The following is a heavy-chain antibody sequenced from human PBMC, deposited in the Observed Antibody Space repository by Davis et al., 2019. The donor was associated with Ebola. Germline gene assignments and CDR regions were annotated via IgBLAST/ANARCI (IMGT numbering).Heavy chain of an antibody. J-gene: IGHJ4*02. Sequence: GESLKISCAASGFTFSDYYMSWIRQAPGKGLEWVSYISSSGSTIYYADSVKGRFTISRDNAKNSLYLQMNSLRAEDTAVYYCARDGSAAAGMGFDYWGQGTLVTVSS. CDR3: ARDGSAAAGMGFDY. CDR2: ISSSGSTI. CDR1: GFTFSDYY. V-gene: IGHV3-11*04. D-gene: IGHD6-13*01.